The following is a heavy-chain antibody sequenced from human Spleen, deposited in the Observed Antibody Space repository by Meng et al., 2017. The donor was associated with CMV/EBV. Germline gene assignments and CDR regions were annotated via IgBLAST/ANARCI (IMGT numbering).Heavy chain of an antibody. CDR3: ARERLYQPLWGDALDI. J-gene: IGHJ3*02. CDR1: GFTFNTYT. D-gene: IGHD2-2*01. V-gene: IGHV3-21*01. Sequence: GESLKISCAPSGFTFNTYTIHRVRQAPGKGLEWVSSISSSRSYIYYADSVKGRFTISRDNAKNSVFLQLSSLRVEDTAVYYCARERLYQPLWGDALDIWGQGTMVTVSS. CDR2: ISSSRSYI.